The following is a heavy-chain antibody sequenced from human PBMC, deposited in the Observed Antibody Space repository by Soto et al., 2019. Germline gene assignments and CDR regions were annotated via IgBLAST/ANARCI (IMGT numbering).Heavy chain of an antibody. D-gene: IGHD2-2*01. Sequence: ASVKVSCKASGGTFSSYTISWVRQAPGQGLEWMGRIIPILGIANYAQKFQGRVTITADKSTSTAYMELSSLRSEDTAVYYCAREFFKAYASPYCSSTSCYDYFDPWGQGTLVTVFS. CDR3: AREFFKAYASPYCSSTSCYDYFDP. V-gene: IGHV1-69*04. CDR2: IIPILGIA. CDR1: GGTFSSYT. J-gene: IGHJ5*02.